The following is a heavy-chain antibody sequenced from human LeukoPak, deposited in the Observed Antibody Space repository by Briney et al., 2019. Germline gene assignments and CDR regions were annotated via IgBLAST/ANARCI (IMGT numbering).Heavy chain of an antibody. J-gene: IGHJ4*02. V-gene: IGHV4-39*07. Sequence: SETLSLTCTVSGGSISSSSYYWGWIRQPPGKGLEWIGSIYYSGSTYYNPSLKSRVTISVDKSKNQFSLKLSSVTAADTAVYYCASYDFWSGRLFDYWGQGTLVTVSS. CDR2: IYYSGST. CDR3: ASYDFWSGRLFDY. D-gene: IGHD3-3*01. CDR1: GGSISSSSYY.